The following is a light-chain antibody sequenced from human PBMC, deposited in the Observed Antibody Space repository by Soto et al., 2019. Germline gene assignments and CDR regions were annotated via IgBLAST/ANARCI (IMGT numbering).Light chain of an antibody. CDR3: QQYYSYLS. CDR1: QNIIRW. V-gene: IGKV1-5*01. J-gene: IGKJ4*01. Sequence: DIQMTQSPSTVSASVGDRVTITCRASQNIIRWLAWYQQKPGKAPNLLIYDASTLEGGVPSRFSGSGSGTDFTLTISSLRPDDFATYFCQQYYSYLSFGGGTKVQI. CDR2: DAS.